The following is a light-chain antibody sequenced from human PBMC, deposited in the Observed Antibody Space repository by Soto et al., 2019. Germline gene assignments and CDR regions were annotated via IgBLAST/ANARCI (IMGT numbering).Light chain of an antibody. J-gene: IGKJ1*01. CDR2: DAS. CDR3: LHFAYPGRT. CDR1: QSVRSNH. Sequence: EIVLTQSPGTLSLSPGERATLPCRASQSVRSNHLSWYQQKPGQAPRLLIYDASTRASGIPDRFSGSGSGTDVPLTISRLEHEDFAVYYCLHFAYPGRTFGQGTKVEIK. V-gene: IGKV3-20*01.